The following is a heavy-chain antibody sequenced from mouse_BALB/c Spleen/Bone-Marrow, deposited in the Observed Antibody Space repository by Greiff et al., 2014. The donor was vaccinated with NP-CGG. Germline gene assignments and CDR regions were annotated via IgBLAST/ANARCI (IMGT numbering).Heavy chain of an antibody. CDR3: ANYYGSSSY. J-gene: IGHJ2*01. CDR1: GYTFTSSW. Sequence: QVQLKESGSVLVRPGVSVKLSCKASGYTFTSSWMHWAKQRPGQGLEWIGEIHPNSGNTNYNEKFKGKATLTVDTSSSTAYVDLSSLTSEDSAVYYCANYYGSSSYWGQGTTLTVSS. D-gene: IGHD1-1*01. V-gene: IGHV1S130*01. CDR2: IHPNSGNT.